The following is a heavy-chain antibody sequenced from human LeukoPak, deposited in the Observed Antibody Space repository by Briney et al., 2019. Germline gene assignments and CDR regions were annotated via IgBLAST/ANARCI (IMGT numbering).Heavy chain of an antibody. CDR2: IYNSAST. Sequence: SQTLSLTCSVSGGSITSGGSYWTWIRQLPGKGPEWIGYIYNSASTYYNPSLRSRVSISIDTSKNQFSLRLSSVNVADTAVYYCARGVATNGNFDYWGQGSLVTVSS. V-gene: IGHV4-31*03. CDR3: ARGVATNGNFDY. D-gene: IGHD5-12*01. J-gene: IGHJ4*02. CDR1: GGSITSGGSY.